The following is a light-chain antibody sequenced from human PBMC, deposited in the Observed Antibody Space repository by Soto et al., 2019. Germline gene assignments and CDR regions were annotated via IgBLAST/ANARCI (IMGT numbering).Light chain of an antibody. V-gene: IGKV1-39*01. CDR2: KAS. CDR1: RTISFY. J-gene: IGKJ3*01. Sequence: DIQMTLSPSTLSASVGDRVTITCRASRTISFYLNWYQQRPGKVPRLLIYKASTLQSGVPSRFSGGGSGTTFTLAIAGVQREDFATYFCQQSHDTTFTFGPGTQVDV. CDR3: QQSHDTTFT.